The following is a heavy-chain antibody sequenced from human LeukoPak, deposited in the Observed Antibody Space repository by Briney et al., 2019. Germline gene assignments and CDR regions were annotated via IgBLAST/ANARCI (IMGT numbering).Heavy chain of an antibody. J-gene: IGHJ3*02. CDR2: IYYSGST. V-gene: IGHV4-61*08. D-gene: IGHD2-15*01. CDR3: ARQSRGSPNPRPNDNAFDI. Sequence: SETLSLTCTVSGGSISSGGYYWSWIRQPPGKGLEWIGYIYYSGSTNYNPSLKSRVTISVDTSKNQFSLKLSSVTAADTAVYYCARQSRGSPNPRPNDNAFDIWGQGTMVTVSS. CDR1: GGSISSGGYY.